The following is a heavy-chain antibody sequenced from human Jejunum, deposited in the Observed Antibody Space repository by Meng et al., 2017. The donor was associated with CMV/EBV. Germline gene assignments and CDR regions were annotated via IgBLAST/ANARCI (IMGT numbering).Heavy chain of an antibody. CDR2: IGASGGST. Sequence: CAATRFTFRNYAMSWVVQPPGRRLEWVSGIGASGGSTTYSDSVKDRFTISRDNINNIPYLQMHSLRADDTAVYYCARGASWTDYDYWGQGTLVTVSS. D-gene: IGHD3/OR15-3a*01. CDR1: RFTFRNYA. J-gene: IGHJ4*02. CDR3: ARGASWTDYDY. V-gene: IGHV3-23*01.